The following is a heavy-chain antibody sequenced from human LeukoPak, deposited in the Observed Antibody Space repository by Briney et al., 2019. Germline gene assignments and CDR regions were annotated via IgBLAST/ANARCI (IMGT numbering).Heavy chain of an antibody. V-gene: IGHV3-33*06. D-gene: IGHD3-10*01. CDR1: GFTFGSYG. Sequence: GGSLRLSCAASGFTFGSYGMHWVRQAPGKGLEWVAVMWYDGSNKYYADSVKGRFTISRDNSKNTLYLQMNSLRAEDTAVYYCAKLHMTMVIEYWGQGTLVTVSS. CDR3: AKLHMTMVIEY. CDR2: MWYDGSNK. J-gene: IGHJ4*02.